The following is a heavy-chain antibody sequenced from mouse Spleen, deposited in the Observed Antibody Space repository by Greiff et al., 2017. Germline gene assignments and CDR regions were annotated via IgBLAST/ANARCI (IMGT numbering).Heavy chain of an antibody. CDR2: ISSGGSYT. J-gene: IGHJ2*01. Sequence: EVMLVESGGGLVKPGGSLKLSCAASGFTFSSYAMSWVRQTPEKRLEWVATISSGGSYTYYPDSVKGRFTIFRDNAKNTLYLQMSSLRSEDTAMYYCARGGDYWGQGTTLTVSS. CDR3: ARGGDY. V-gene: IGHV5-9-1*01. CDR1: GFTFSSYA.